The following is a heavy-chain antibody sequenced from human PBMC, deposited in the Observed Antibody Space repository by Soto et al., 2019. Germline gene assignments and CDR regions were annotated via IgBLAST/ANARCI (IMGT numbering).Heavy chain of an antibody. CDR1: GGSFSGYY. J-gene: IGHJ4*02. V-gene: IGHV4-34*01. CDR3: ARGYTVAVAGTEGYYFDY. CDR2: INHSGST. D-gene: IGHD6-19*01. Sequence: QVQLQQWGAGLLKPSETLSLTCAVYGGSFSGYYWSWIRQPPGKGLEWIGEINHSGSTNYNPSLKSRVTISVDTSKNQFSLKLSSVTAADTAVYYCARGYTVAVAGTEGYYFDYWGQGTLVTVSS.